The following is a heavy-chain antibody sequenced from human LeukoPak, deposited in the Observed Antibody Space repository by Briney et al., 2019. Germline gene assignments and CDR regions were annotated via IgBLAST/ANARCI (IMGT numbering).Heavy chain of an antibody. J-gene: IGHJ4*02. D-gene: IGHD1-1*01. Sequence: PGGSLRLSCAASGFTFSSYIMHWVRQAPGKGLEWVAVISSDGSGKHYADSVKGRFTISRDSSMNTLYLQIDSLRAEDTAVYYCARCADTTGPFGYWGQGTLVTVSS. CDR2: ISSDGSGK. V-gene: IGHV3-30*03. CDR3: ARCADTTGPFGY. CDR1: GFTFSSYI.